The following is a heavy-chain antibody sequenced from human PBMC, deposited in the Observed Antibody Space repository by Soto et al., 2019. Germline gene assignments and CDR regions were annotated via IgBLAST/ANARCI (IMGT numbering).Heavy chain of an antibody. Sequence: GASVKVSCKVSGYTLTELSMHWVRQAPGKGLEWMGGFDPEDGETIYAQKFQGRVTMTEDTSTDTAYMELSSLRSEDTAVYYCATDQGYYYDSSGCPRDCYWGQGTLVIVSS. CDR2: FDPEDGET. CDR3: ATDQGYYYDSSGCPRDCY. J-gene: IGHJ4*02. D-gene: IGHD3-22*01. CDR1: GYTLTELS. V-gene: IGHV1-24*01.